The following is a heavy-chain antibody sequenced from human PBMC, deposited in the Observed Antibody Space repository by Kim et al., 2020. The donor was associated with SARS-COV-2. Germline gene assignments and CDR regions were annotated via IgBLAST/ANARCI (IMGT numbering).Heavy chain of an antibody. V-gene: IGHV4-59*08. J-gene: IGHJ6*02. CDR1: DDSITSNY. D-gene: IGHD3-22*01. Sequence: SETLSLTCRIFDDSITSNYWSWIRQSPGKGLEWIAYAYYTGSTDYNPSLKSRVSISLDTSKFQLSLRLISVTAADTAVYYCARHRSGDYYDINGYYHSAYFSGLDAWGQGTTVTVSS. CDR2: AYYTGST. CDR3: ARHRSGDYYDINGYYHSAYFSGLDA.